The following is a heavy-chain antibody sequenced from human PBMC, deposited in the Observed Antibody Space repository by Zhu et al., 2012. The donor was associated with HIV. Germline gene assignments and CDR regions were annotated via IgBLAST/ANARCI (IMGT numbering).Heavy chain of an antibody. J-gene: IGHJ6*03. Sequence: EVQLVESGGGLVKPGGSLRLSCAASGFTFSSYTMNWVRQAPGKGLEWVSSISSSSSYIYYADSLKGRFTISRDNAKNSLYLQMNSLRAEDTAVYYCARGTVTSYYYYYMDVWGKGTTVTVSS. V-gene: IGHV3-21*01. CDR1: GFTFSSYT. D-gene: IGHD4-17*01. CDR2: ISSSSSYI. CDR3: ARGTVTSYYYYYMDV.